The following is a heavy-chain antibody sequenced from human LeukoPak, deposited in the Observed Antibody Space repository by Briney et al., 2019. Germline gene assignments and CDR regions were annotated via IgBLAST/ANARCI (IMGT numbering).Heavy chain of an antibody. CDR2: IYPGDSDT. D-gene: IGHD3-10*01. J-gene: IGHJ4*02. V-gene: IGHV5-51*01. CDR1: GSSFTYYW. CDR3: ARGYGSGTYYLDY. Sequence: GASLKISCKGSGSSFTYYWIGWVRPMPGKGLEWIGIIYPGDSDTRYSPSFQGQVTISADKSISTAYLQWSSLKASDTAMYYCARGYGSGTYYLDYWGQGTLVTVSS.